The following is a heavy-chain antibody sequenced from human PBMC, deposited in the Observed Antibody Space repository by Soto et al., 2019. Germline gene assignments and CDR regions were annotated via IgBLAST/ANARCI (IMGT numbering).Heavy chain of an antibody. CDR1: GGSISSGGYS. J-gene: IGHJ4*02. V-gene: IGHV4-30-2*01. Sequence: PSETLSLTCAVSGGSISSGGYSWSWIRQPPGKGLEWIGYMYSGSTYYNPSLKSRVTISIDRSKNQFSLKLSSVTAADTAVYYCAGVPDYWGQGILVTVSS. D-gene: IGHD2-2*01. CDR3: AGVPDY. CDR2: MYSGST.